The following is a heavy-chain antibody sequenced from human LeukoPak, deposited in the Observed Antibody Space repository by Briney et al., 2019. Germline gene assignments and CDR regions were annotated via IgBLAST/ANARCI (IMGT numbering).Heavy chain of an antibody. CDR2: IYYSGST. CDR1: GGSISSYY. Sequence: PSETLSLTCTVSGGSISSYYWSWIRQPPGKGLKWIGYIYYSGSTNYNPSLKSRVTISVDTSKNQFSLKLSSVTAADTAVYYCARVNGIVGAIGYWGQGTLVTVSS. D-gene: IGHD1-26*01. V-gene: IGHV4-59*01. CDR3: ARVNGIVGAIGY. J-gene: IGHJ4*02.